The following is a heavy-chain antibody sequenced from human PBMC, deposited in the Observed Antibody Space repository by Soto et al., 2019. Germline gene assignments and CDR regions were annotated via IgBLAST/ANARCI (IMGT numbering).Heavy chain of an antibody. CDR1: GYSFTNYW. CDR3: ARPRGYSYGYLPQDFDC. D-gene: IGHD5-18*01. CDR2: IYPGDSDT. V-gene: IGHV5-51*01. Sequence: PGESLKISCKGSGYSFTNYWIGWVRQMPGKGLEWMGIIYPGDSDTRYSPSFQGQVTISADKSINTAYLQWSSLKASDTAMYYCARPRGYSYGYLPQDFDCWGQGTLVTVSS. J-gene: IGHJ4*02.